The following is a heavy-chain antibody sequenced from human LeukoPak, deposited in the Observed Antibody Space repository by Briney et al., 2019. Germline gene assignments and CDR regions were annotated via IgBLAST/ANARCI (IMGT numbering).Heavy chain of an antibody. V-gene: IGHV3-21*01. CDR3: ATFSPRGYSYRRGFDY. CDR1: GFTFSSYS. Sequence: PGGSLRLSCAASGFTFSSYSMNWVRQAPGKGLEWVSSISSSSSYIYYADSVKGRFTISRDNAKNSLYLQMNSLRAEDTAVYYCATFSPRGYSYRRGFDYWGQGTLVTVSS. D-gene: IGHD5-18*01. CDR2: ISSSSSYI. J-gene: IGHJ4*02.